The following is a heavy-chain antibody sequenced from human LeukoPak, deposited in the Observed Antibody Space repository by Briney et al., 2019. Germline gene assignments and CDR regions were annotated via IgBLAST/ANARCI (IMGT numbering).Heavy chain of an antibody. CDR3: AKGGNFDY. V-gene: IGHV3-23*01. J-gene: IGHJ4*02. CDR1: GFAFSSYA. D-gene: IGHD2-15*01. CDR2: ISGSGSNT. Sequence: RGSLRLSCAASGFAFSSYAMSWVRLAPGKGLEWVSVISGSGSNTYYTDSVKGRFTISRDNSRNTLYLQMSSLRAEDAAAYYCAKGGNFDYWGQGTLVTVSS.